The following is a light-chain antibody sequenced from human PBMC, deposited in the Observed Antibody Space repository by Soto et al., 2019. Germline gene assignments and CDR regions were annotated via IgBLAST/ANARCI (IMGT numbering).Light chain of an antibody. CDR3: QQYGSSPRRT. CDR1: QSVSSS. Sequence: EIVMTQSPATLSVSPGERATLSCRASQSVSSSVAWYQQKPGQAPRLLIYDSSSRATGVPARFSGSGSGTEFSLTISRLEPEDFAVYYCQQYGSSPRRTFGQGTKVDIK. CDR2: DSS. J-gene: IGKJ1*01. V-gene: IGKV3-15*01.